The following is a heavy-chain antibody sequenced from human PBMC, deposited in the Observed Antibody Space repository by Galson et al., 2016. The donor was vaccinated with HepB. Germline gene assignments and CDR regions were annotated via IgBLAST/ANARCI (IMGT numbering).Heavy chain of an antibody. V-gene: IGHV3-30*04. D-gene: IGHD3-10*01. J-gene: IGHJ6*02. CDR1: GFTFRSYA. Sequence: SLRLSCAASGFTFRSYAMHWVRQAPGKGLEWVAVIYYDGNKKYYADSVKGRFTISRDNSRNTLFLQMNSLRAEDTAVYFCARDLWVGEFPYAIDVWGQGTTVTVSS. CDR3: ARDLWVGEFPYAIDV. CDR2: IYYDGNKK.